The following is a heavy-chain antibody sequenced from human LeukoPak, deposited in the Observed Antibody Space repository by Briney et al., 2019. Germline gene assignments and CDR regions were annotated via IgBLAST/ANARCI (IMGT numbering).Heavy chain of an antibody. CDR2: IYYSGST. V-gene: IGHV4-39*02. J-gene: IGHJ4*02. CDR3: AREVRGVISYYFDY. Sequence: SETLSLTCTVSGGSISSSSYYWGWIRQPPGQGLEWIGSIYYSGSTYYNPSLKSRVTISVDTSKNQFSLKLSSVTAADTAVYYCAREVRGVISYYFDYWGQGTLVTVSS. D-gene: IGHD3-10*01. CDR1: GGSISSSSYY.